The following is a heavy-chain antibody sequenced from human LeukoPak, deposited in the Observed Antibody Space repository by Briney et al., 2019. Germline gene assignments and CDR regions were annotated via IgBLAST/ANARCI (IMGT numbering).Heavy chain of an antibody. CDR2: IRYDGSNK. J-gene: IGHJ3*02. CDR1: GFTFSSYG. Sequence: GGSLRLSCAASGFTFSSYGMHWVRQAPGKGLEWVAFIRYDGSNKYYADSVKGRFTISRDNSKNTLYLQMNSLRAEDTAVYYCAKCLLSGLHAFDIWGQGTMVTVSS. D-gene: IGHD3/OR15-3a*01. CDR3: AKCLLSGLHAFDI. V-gene: IGHV3-30*02.